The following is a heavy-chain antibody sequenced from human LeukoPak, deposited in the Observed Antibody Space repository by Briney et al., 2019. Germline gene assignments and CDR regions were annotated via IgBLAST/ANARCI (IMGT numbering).Heavy chain of an antibody. CDR3: ARASYYDSSGYPSYAFDI. CDR1: GYTFTSYY. Sequence: GASVTVSCTASGYTFTSYYMHWLQQAPGQGLEWMGIINPSGGSTSYAQKFQGRVTMTRDTSTSTVYMELSSLRSEDTAVYYCARASYYDSSGYPSYAFDIWGQGTMVTVSS. J-gene: IGHJ3*02. D-gene: IGHD3-22*01. V-gene: IGHV1-46*01. CDR2: INPSGGST.